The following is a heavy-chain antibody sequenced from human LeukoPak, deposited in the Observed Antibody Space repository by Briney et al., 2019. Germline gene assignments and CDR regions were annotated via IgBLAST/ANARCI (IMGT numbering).Heavy chain of an antibody. CDR1: GGSISSSSYY. J-gene: IGHJ4*02. V-gene: IGHV4-39*01. CDR2: IYYSGST. CDR3: AIVVVPAATFDY. Sequence: SETLSLTCTVSGGSISSSSYYRGWIRQPPGKGLEWIGSIYYSGSTYYNPSLKSRVTISVDTSKNQFSLKLSSVTAADTAVYYCAIVVVPAATFDYWGQGTLVTVSS. D-gene: IGHD2-2*01.